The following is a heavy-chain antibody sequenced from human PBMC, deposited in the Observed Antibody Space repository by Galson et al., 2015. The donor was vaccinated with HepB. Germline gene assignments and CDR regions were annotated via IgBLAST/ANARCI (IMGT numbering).Heavy chain of an antibody. D-gene: IGHD2-2*01. V-gene: IGHV3-30*18. Sequence: SLRLSCAASGFTFSSYGMHWVRQAPGKGLEWVAVISSDGTDKYYADSVKGRFTISRDSSSNTLYLQMNSLRGEDTAVYYCAKDRICSSTRCRTPLYWGQGTLVTVSS. J-gene: IGHJ4*02. CDR2: ISSDGTDK. CDR3: AKDRICSSTRCRTPLY. CDR1: GFTFSSYG.